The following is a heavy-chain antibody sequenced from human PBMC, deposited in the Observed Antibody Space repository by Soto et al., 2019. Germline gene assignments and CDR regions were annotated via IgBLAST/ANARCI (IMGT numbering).Heavy chain of an antibody. Sequence: ASVKVSCKASGYTFTSYGISWVRQAPGQGLEWMGWINPNSGGTNYAQKFQGWVTMTRDTSISTAYMELSRLRSDDTAVYYCAREIRSGSSWTRYYYYGMDVWAQGTTVTVSS. D-gene: IGHD6-13*01. V-gene: IGHV1-2*04. CDR3: AREIRSGSSWTRYYYYGMDV. J-gene: IGHJ6*02. CDR2: INPNSGGT. CDR1: GYTFTSYG.